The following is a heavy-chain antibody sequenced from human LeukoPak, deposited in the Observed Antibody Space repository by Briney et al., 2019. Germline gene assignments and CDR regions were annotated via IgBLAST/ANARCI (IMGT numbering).Heavy chain of an antibody. J-gene: IGHJ6*04. Sequence: SETLSLTCTVSGGSISSSSYYWGWIRQPPGKGLEWIGSIYYSGSTYYNPSLKSRVTISVDTSKNQFSLKLSSVTAADTAVYHCARPDVLGLPMDVWGKGTTVTVSS. CDR1: GGSISSSSYY. CDR2: IYYSGST. D-gene: IGHD2-8*02. V-gene: IGHV4-39*01. CDR3: ARPDVLGLPMDV.